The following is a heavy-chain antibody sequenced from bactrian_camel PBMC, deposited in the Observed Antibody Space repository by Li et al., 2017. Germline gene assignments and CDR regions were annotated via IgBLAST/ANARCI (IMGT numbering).Heavy chain of an antibody. J-gene: IGHJ6*01. CDR2: YIRFAHT. CDR3: TKATPSQSWEYTVVAAFGY. CDR1: GFTISGAC. Sequence: VQLVESGGGLVQPGGSLTLSCAASGFTISGACVAWFRQVPGEEREGIAYIRFAHTDYADSVKGRFTIAQDNAKNTVTLQLNSLKTDDMAMYYCTKATPSQSWEYTVVAAFGYWGQGTQVTVS. V-gene: IGHV3S1*01. D-gene: IGHD6*01.